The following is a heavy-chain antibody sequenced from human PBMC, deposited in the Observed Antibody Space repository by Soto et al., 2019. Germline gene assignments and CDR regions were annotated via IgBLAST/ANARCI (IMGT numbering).Heavy chain of an antibody. CDR3: ARQDSDTMALDY. CDR2: IHYSGST. V-gene: IGHV4-39*01. J-gene: IGHJ4*02. Sequence: SETLSLTCTLSAGSISSSRYYWGWIRQPPGKGLEWIGSIHYSGSTYYNPTLKGRVTMSVDTSKSQFSLKLSSVTAADTAVYYCARQDSDTMALDYWGQGTLVTVSS. D-gene: IGHD3-10*01. CDR1: AGSISSSRYY.